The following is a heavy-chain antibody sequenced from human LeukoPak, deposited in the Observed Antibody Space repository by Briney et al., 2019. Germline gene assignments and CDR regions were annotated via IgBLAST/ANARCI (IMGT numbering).Heavy chain of an antibody. V-gene: IGHV1-18*01. CDR1: GGTFSSYG. Sequence: GALVKVSCKASGGTFSSYGISWVRQAPGQGLEWMGWISAYNGNTNYAQKLQGRVTMTTDTSTSTAYMELRSLRSDDTAVYYCAREVQLWSRTFDYWGQGTLVTVSS. CDR3: AREVQLWSRTFDY. D-gene: IGHD5-18*01. J-gene: IGHJ4*02. CDR2: ISAYNGNT.